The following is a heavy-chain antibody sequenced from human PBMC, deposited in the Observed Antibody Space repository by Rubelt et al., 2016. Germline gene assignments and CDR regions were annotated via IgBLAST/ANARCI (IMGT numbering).Heavy chain of an antibody. Sequence: EVQLLESGGGLVQPGGSLRLSCTVSEFTSSNYAMNWVRQAPGKGLEWVSGISIGGGGTQYADSVQGRFTISRDHSRNTRYRQMNSLRAEDTAVYYCAKGGRANSDDALYYFDYWGQGALVTVSS. V-gene: IGHV3-23*01. CDR2: ISIGGGGT. J-gene: IGHJ4*02. CDR1: EFTSSNYA. CDR3: AKGGRANSDDALYYFDY. D-gene: IGHD1-26*01.